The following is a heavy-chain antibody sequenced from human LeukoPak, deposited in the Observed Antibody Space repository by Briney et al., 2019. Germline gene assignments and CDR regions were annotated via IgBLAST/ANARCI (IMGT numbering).Heavy chain of an antibody. CDR2: INHSGST. V-gene: IGHV4-34*01. J-gene: IGHJ4*02. CDR1: GGSFSGYY. D-gene: IGHD5-18*01. Sequence: SETLSLTCAVSGGSFSGYYWSWIRQPPGKGLEWIGEINHSGSTDYNPSLKSRVTISVDTSKNQFSLKLSSVTAADTAVYYCARGHYSYGYFDYWGQGTLVTVSS. CDR3: ARGHYSYGYFDY.